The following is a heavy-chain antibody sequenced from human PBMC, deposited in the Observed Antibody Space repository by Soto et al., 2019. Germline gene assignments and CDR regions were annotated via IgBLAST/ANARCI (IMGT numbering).Heavy chain of an antibody. Sequence: SVKVSCKASGGTFSSSSISWVRQAPGQGLEWMGGIIPIFGTANYAQKFQGRVTITADKSTSTAYMELSSLRSEDTAVYYCASEIGPATAPFDYWGQGTLVTVSS. CDR3: ASEIGPATAPFDY. CDR1: GGTFSSSS. CDR2: IIPIFGTA. J-gene: IGHJ4*02. V-gene: IGHV1-69*06. D-gene: IGHD2-21*02.